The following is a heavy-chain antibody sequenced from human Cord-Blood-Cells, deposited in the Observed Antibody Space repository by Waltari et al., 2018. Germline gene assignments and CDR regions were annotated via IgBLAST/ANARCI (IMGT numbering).Heavy chain of an antibody. CDR3: ARLSKNAQPFDY. V-gene: IGHV4-39*01. CDR1: GGSISSSSYY. Sequence: QLQLQESGPGLVKPSETLSLTCTVSGGSISSSSYYWGWIRQPPGKGLEWIGSIYYSGSTYYNPSLKSRVTISVDTSKNQFSLKLSSVTAADTAVYYCARLSKNAQPFDYWGQGTLVTVSS. J-gene: IGHJ4*02. D-gene: IGHD2-2*01. CDR2: IYYSGST.